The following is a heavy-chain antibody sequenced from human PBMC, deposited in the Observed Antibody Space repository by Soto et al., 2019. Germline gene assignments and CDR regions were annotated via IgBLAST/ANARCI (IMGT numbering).Heavy chain of an antibody. V-gene: IGHV3-33*01. J-gene: IGHJ4*02. CDR2: LWDDGNRK. D-gene: IGHD6-19*01. CDR3: ARDVDTSGHYDKFYY. Sequence: QVQLVESGGGLVQPGTSLRLSCAASGFTLTRYGMHWGRQAPGKGLEWVAVLWDDGNRKYYADSVKGRFTLSRDTSTNTLYMQMNSLRAEDTAVYYCARDVDTSGHYDKFYYWGQGTLVTVSS. CDR1: GFTLTRYG.